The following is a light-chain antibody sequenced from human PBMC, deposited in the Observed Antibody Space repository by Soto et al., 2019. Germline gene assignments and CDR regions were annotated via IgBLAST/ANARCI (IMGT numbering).Light chain of an antibody. CDR3: SAYAGSIFVA. V-gene: IGLV2-8*01. J-gene: IGLJ2*01. Sequence: QSALTQPPSASGSPGQSVTISCTGTSRDVGGYDYISWYQQHPGKAPKLIIYEVSKRPSGTPDRFSGFKSGNTASLTVSGLQAEDGADYYCSAYAGSIFVAFGGGTKLTVL. CDR2: EVS. CDR1: SRDVGGYDY.